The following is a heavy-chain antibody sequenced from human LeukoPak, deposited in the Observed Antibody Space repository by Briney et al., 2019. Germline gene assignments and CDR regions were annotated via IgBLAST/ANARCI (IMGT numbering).Heavy chain of an antibody. V-gene: IGHV3-21*01. CDR1: GFTFSTYT. J-gene: IGHJ5*02. CDR3: AREGGSRAVAGTGNWFDP. CDR2: ISSSSSYI. D-gene: IGHD6-19*01. Sequence: GGSLRLSCAASGFTFSTYTMNWVRQAPGKGLEWVSSISSSSSYINSADSLKGRFTISRDNAKNLLYLQMDSLRAEDTAVYFCAREGGSRAVAGTGNWFDPWGQGTLVTVSS.